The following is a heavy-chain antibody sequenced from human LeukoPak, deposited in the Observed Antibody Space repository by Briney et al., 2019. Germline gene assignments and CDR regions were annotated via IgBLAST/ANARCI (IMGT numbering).Heavy chain of an antibody. D-gene: IGHD5-18*01. CDR1: GFTFSGSA. J-gene: IGHJ4*02. CDR3: TRFGGYSYGLSNKIDY. CDR2: IRSKANSYAT. V-gene: IGHV3-73*01. Sequence: GGSLRLSCAASGFTFSGSAMHWVRQASGKGLEWVGRIRSKANSYATAYAASVKGRFTISRDDSKNTAYLQMNSLKTEDTAVYYCTRFGGYSYGLSNKIDYWGQGTLVTVSS.